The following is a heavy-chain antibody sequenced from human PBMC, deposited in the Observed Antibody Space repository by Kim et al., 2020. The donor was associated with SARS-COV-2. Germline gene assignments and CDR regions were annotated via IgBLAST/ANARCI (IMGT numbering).Heavy chain of an antibody. V-gene: IGHV3-48*02. D-gene: IGHD3-22*01. CDR1: GFTFSSYS. CDR2: ISSSSSTI. J-gene: IGHJ3*02. Sequence: GGSLRLSCAASGFTFSSYSMNWVRQAPGKGLEWVSYISSSSSTIYYADSVKGRFTISRDNAKNSLYLQMNSLRDEDTAVYYCARDSGEQSPIVVVITPDAFDIWGQGTMVTVSS. CDR3: ARDSGEQSPIVVVITPDAFDI.